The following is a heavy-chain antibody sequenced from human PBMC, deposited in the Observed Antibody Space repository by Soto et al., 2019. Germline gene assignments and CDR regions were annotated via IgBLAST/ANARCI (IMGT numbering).Heavy chain of an antibody. CDR2: ISYDGSNK. CDR1: GFTFSSYG. D-gene: IGHD1-26*01. J-gene: IGHJ6*02. CDR3: TRVGGSVSGMDV. Sequence: GGSLRLSCAASGFTFSSYGMHWVRQAPGKGLEWVAVISYDGSNKYYADSVKGRFTISRDNSKNTLYLQMNSLRAEDTAVYYCTRVGGSVSGMDVWGQGTTVTV. V-gene: IGHV3-30*03.